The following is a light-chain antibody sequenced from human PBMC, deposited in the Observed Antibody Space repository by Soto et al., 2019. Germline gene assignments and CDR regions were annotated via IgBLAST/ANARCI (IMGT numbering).Light chain of an antibody. CDR3: EAWDDSMNGYV. V-gene: IGLV1-44*01. CDR2: SNN. J-gene: IGLJ1*01. CDR1: SSNIGSNT. Sequence: QSVLTQSPSASGTPGQRVTISCSGSSSNIGSNTVNWYQQLPGTAPKLLIYSNNQWPSGVPDRFSGSKSGTSASLAISGLQSEDEADYYCEAWDDSMNGYVFGTGTKVTVL.